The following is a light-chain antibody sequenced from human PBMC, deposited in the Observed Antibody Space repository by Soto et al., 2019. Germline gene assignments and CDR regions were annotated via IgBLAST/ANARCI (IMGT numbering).Light chain of an antibody. CDR1: SSNIGSHT. V-gene: IGLV1-44*01. CDR2: GND. Sequence: QSVLTQPPSASGTPGQRVTISCSGSSSNIGSHTINWYQQLPGTAPKLLIYGNDQRPSGVPDRFSGSKSGTSASLAISGLQSEDGGDYYCAAWDDSLNGVVFGGGTKLTVL. CDR3: AAWDDSLNGVV. J-gene: IGLJ3*02.